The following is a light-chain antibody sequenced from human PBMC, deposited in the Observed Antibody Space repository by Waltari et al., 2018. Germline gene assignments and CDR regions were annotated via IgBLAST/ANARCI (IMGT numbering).Light chain of an antibody. CDR3: QKYGTLPAT. V-gene: IGKV3-20*01. Sequence: EIVLTQSPGTLSLSPGERATLSCRASQSVSRWLAWYQQKPGQPPRLLIYGASSRATGIPDRFSGSGSGTEFSLTISRLEPEDFAVYYCQKYGTLPATFGQGTRVEVK. J-gene: IGKJ1*01. CDR1: QSVSRW. CDR2: GAS.